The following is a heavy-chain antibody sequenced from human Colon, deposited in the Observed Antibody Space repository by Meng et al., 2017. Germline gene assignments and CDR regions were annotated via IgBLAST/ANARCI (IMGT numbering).Heavy chain of an antibody. V-gene: IGHV1-8*01. CDR1: GYTLTALD. D-gene: IGHD1-26*01. CDR2: INPNSGET. CDR3: ARGIWEGFDY. Sequence: QVQLVQSGAVVKKPGASVRFSCKASGYTLTALDINWVRQATGQGLEWMGWINPNSGETGYAQKFQGRFTMTRDTSISTFYMELSSLTSDDTAVYYCARGIWEGFDYWGQGALVTVSS. J-gene: IGHJ4*02.